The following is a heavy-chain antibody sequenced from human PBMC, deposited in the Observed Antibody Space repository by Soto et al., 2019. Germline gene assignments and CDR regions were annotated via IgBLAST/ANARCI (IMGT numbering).Heavy chain of an antibody. V-gene: IGHV5-51*01. CDR3: QSHPTKMAYYYASRPGAFDI. D-gene: IGHD3-22*01. Sequence: GESLKISCKGSGYSFTSYWIGWVRQMPGKGLEWMVIIYPGDSDTRYSPSFQGQVTISADKSISTAYLQWSSLKASDTAMYYCQSHPTKMAYYYASRPGAFDIWGQGTMVTVS. CDR2: IYPGDSDT. J-gene: IGHJ3*02. CDR1: GYSFTSYW.